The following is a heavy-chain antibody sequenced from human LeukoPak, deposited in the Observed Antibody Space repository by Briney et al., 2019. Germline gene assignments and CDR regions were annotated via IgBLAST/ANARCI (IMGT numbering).Heavy chain of an antibody. J-gene: IGHJ4*02. CDR1: GFTFGDYA. V-gene: IGHV3-49*03. Sequence: PGGSLRLSCTASGFTFGDYAMSWFRQAPGKGLEWVGFIRSKAYGGTTEYAASVKGRFTTSRDDSKSIAYLQMNSLKTEDTAVYYCTRGGDYGDYRPPDYWGQGTLVTVSS. CDR2: IRSKAYGGTT. CDR3: TRGGDYGDYRPPDY. D-gene: IGHD4-17*01.